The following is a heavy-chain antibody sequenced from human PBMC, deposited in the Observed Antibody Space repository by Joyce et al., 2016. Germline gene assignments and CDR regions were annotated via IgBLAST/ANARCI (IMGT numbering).Heavy chain of an antibody. D-gene: IGHD3-22*01. CDR2: ISADNGNT. J-gene: IGHJ3*02. Sequence: QVQLVQSGAEVKKPGASVKVSCKASGYTFTSYGISWVRQAPGQGLEWMGWISADNGNTNYAQKLQGRVTMTTDTSTSTAYMELRSLRSDDTAVYYCARVTYYYDSSGSPDAFDIWGQGTMVTVSS. CDR1: GYTFTSYG. CDR3: ARVTYYYDSSGSPDAFDI. V-gene: IGHV1-18*01.